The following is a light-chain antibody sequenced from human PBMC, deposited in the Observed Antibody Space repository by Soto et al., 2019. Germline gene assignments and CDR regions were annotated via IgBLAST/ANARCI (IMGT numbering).Light chain of an antibody. CDR3: QSYDSSRSGEV. CDR2: GNS. J-gene: IGLJ2*01. CDR1: SSNIGAGYD. V-gene: IGLV1-40*01. Sequence: QYVLTQPPSVYGAPGQRVTISCTGSSSNIGAGYDVHWYQQLPGTAPKLLIYGNSNRPSGVPDRFSGSKSGTSASLAITGLQAEDEADYYCQSYDSSRSGEVFGGGTKLTVL.